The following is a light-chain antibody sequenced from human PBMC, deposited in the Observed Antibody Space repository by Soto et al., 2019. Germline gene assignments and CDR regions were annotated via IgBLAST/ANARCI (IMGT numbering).Light chain of an antibody. CDR1: ESISNW. V-gene: IGKV1-5*03. J-gene: IGKJ1*01. CDR3: QQYNSYPWA. Sequence: DIQMTQSPSTLSASVGDRVTITCRASESISNWLAWHQQKPGKAPRLLIYEASSLESGVPPRVIGCGSGTEFTLTISSLQPDDLAPYYCQQYNSYPWAFGQGTKVEVK. CDR2: EAS.